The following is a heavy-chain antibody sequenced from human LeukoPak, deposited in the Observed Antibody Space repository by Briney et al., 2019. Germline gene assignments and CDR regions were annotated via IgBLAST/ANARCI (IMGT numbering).Heavy chain of an antibody. D-gene: IGHD2-15*01. CDR3: ARDLGYCSGGICYQNWLDP. CDR2: INPNSGGT. J-gene: IGHJ5*02. Sequence: ASVKVSCKASGYTLTDYYMHWVRQAPGQGLEWMGWINPNSGGTNYAQKFQSRVTMTRDTSIGTAYMELSRLRSDDTAVYYCARDLGYCSGGICYQNWLDPWGQGTLVTVSS. V-gene: IGHV1-2*02. CDR1: GYTLTDYY.